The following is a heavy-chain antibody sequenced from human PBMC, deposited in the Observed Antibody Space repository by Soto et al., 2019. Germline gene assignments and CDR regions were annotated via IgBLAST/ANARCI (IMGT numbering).Heavy chain of an antibody. Sequence: GGSLRLSCAASGFSFKDYAMSWVRQAPGKGLEWVSAISGIVVSTYYADSVKGRFTISRDNAKNMVSLQMKRLRAEDTAVYYCAKDHDYESSGPYWGQGTLVTVSS. V-gene: IGHV3-23*01. CDR2: ISGIVVST. CDR1: GFSFKDYA. CDR3: AKDHDYESSGPY. D-gene: IGHD3-22*01. J-gene: IGHJ4*02.